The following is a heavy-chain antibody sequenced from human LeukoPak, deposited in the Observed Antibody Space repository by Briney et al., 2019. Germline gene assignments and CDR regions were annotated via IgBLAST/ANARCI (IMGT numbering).Heavy chain of an antibody. CDR2: IIPIFGTA. CDR3: AHVGAVAGDDAFDI. Sequence: ASVKVSCKASGGTFSSYAISWVRQAPGQGLEWMGGIIPIFGTANYAQKFQGRVTITADESTSTAYMELSSLRSEDTAVYYCAHVGAVAGDDAFDIWGQGTMVTVSS. V-gene: IGHV1-69*13. J-gene: IGHJ3*02. D-gene: IGHD6-19*01. CDR1: GGTFSSYA.